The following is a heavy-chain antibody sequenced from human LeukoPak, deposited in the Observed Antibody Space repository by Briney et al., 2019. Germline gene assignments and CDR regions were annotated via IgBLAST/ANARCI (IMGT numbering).Heavy chain of an antibody. CDR1: GGSISSGDYY. J-gene: IGHJ6*02. D-gene: IGHD6-13*01. V-gene: IGHV4-31*03. Sequence: PSQTLSLTCTVSGGSISSGDYYWSWIRQHPGKGLEWIGYIYYSGSTYYNPSLKSRVTISVDTSKNQFSLKLSSVTAADTAVYYCARACGGSSWYSYYYGMDVWGQGTTVTVSS. CDR3: ARACGGSSWYSYYYGMDV. CDR2: IYYSGST.